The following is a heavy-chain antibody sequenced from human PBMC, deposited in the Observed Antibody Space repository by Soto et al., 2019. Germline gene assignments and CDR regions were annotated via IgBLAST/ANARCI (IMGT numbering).Heavy chain of an antibody. D-gene: IGHD2-2*01. CDR1: GFTFSSYA. CDR3: ARALGYCSSTSCYSGYYYGMDV. Sequence: PGGSLRLSCAASGFTFSSYAMHWVRQAPGKGLEWVAVISYDGSNKYYADSVKGRFTISRDNSKNTLYLQMNSLRAEDTAVYYCARALGYCSSTSCYSGYYYGMDVWGQGTTVTVPS. J-gene: IGHJ6*02. CDR2: ISYDGSNK. V-gene: IGHV3-30-3*01.